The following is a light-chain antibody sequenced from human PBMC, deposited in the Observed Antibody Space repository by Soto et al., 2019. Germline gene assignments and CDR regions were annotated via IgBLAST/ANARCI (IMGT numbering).Light chain of an antibody. Sequence: QSVLTQPASVSGSPGQSITISCTGTSSDVGSYNLASWYQQHPGKAPKLMIYEGSKRRSGVSNRFSGSKSGNTASLTISGLQAEDEADYYGCSYAGSSTYVFGTGTKVTVL. CDR3: CSYAGSSTYV. CDR1: SSDVGSYNL. V-gene: IGLV2-23*01. J-gene: IGLJ1*01. CDR2: EGS.